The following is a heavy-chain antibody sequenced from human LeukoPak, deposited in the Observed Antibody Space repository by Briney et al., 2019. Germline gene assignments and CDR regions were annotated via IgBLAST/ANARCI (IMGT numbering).Heavy chain of an antibody. CDR1: GFTFSTYG. CDR2: IRYDGSHK. CDR3: AKISGYYPFDY. V-gene: IGHV3-30*02. Sequence: GGSLRLSCAASGFTFSTYGMHWVRQAPGKGLEWVAFIRYDGSHKYYTDSVKGRFTISRDNSKNTLYLQMNNLRAEDTALYYCAKISGYYPFDYWGQGTLVTVSP. D-gene: IGHD3-22*01. J-gene: IGHJ4*02.